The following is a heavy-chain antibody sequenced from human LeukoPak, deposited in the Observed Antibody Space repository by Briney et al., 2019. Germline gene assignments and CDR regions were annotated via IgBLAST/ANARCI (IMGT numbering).Heavy chain of an antibody. CDR3: VRDRDGYNY. V-gene: IGHV3-74*01. Sequence: GGSLRFSCAASGFTFSNSLMHWVRQVPGKGLMWVARIDIDGSTTHYADSVKGRFTISRDNAKNTLYLQMNSLRAEDTAVYYCVRDRDGYNYWGQGTLVTVSS. J-gene: IGHJ4*02. D-gene: IGHD5-24*01. CDR1: GFTFSNSL. CDR2: IDIDGSTT.